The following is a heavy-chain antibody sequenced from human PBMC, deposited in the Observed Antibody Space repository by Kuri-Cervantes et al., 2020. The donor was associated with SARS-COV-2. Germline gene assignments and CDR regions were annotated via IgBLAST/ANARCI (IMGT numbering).Heavy chain of an antibody. CDR1: GFTFSSYA. CDR2: ISYDGSNK. J-gene: IGHJ4*02. CDR3: AKDQYDFWSGYYFDY. V-gene: IGHV3-30-3*01. D-gene: IGHD3-3*01. Sequence: GESLKISCAASGFTFSSYAMHWVRQAPGKGLGWVAVISYDGSNKCYADSVKGRFTISRDNSKNTLYLQMNSLRAEDTAVYYCAKDQYDFWSGYYFDYWGQGTLVTVSS.